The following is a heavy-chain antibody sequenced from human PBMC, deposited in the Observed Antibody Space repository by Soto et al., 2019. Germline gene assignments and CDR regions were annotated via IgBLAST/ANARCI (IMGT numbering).Heavy chain of an antibody. V-gene: IGHV4-59*01. D-gene: IGHD1-26*01. CDR2: IYNSGSP. CDR1: GGSISSSY. Sequence: SETLSLTCSVSGGSISSSYWSWIRQPPGKGLERIGYIYNSGSPSYNPSLKSRVTISLDTSKNQFSLKLSSVTAADTAVYYCARGATNWFDPWGQGTLVTVSS. J-gene: IGHJ5*02. CDR3: ARGATNWFDP.